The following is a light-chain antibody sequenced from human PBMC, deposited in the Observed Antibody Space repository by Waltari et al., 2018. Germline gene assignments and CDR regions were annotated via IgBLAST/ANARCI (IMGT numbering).Light chain of an antibody. V-gene: IGKV4-1*01. J-gene: IGKJ1*01. CDR1: QSVLYSSNTQYY. Sequence: DIVVTQSPDSLTLSVGARATIKCKSSQSVLYSSNTQYYLSWYQQKSGQSPSLLIYWASTREAGVPDRFSGSGSGTDFTLTINGLQPEDAAVYFCHQYYLTPWTFGQGTKLEIK. CDR2: WAS. CDR3: HQYYLTPWT.